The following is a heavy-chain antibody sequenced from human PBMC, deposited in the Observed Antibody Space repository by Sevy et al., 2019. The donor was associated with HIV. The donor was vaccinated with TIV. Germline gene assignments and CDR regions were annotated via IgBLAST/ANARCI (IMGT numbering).Heavy chain of an antibody. V-gene: IGHV1-8*02. J-gene: IGHJ6*02. CDR3: ARGPNSGRYRDYYYYYCMDV. CDR2: MSPNSGKT. CDR1: GYTFTNYD. D-gene: IGHD1-26*01. Sequence: ASVKVSCKASGYTFTNYDINWVRQATGQGLEWMGWMSPNSGKTGYAQKFQGRVTMTRNTSISTAYMELSSLGSEDTAVYYCARGPNSGRYRDYYYYYCMDVWGQGTAVTVSS.